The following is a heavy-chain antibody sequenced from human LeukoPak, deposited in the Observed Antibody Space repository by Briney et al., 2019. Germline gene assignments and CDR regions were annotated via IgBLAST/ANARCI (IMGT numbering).Heavy chain of an antibody. CDR3: ARGEVIYGLDP. J-gene: IGHJ5*02. V-gene: IGHV1-2*02. Sequence: ASVKVSCKSSGGTFSSNAINWVRQAPGQGLEWMGWINPNSGGTNYAQKFQGRVTMTRDTSISTAYMEVSRLRSDDTAVYYCARGEVIYGLDPWGQGSLVTVSS. CDR2: INPNSGGT. D-gene: IGHD1-26*01. CDR1: GGTFSSNA.